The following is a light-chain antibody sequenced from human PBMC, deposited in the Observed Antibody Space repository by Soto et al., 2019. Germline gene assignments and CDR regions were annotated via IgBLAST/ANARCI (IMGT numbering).Light chain of an antibody. Sequence: QSVLTQPPSASGTPGQRVTISCSGSSSNIGSNYVYWYQQLPGTAPKLLIYRNNQWPSGVPDRFSGSKSGTSASLAISGLRSEDEADYYCAAWDDSLSGIYVFGTGTKVTVL. CDR1: SSNIGSNY. CDR2: RNN. J-gene: IGLJ1*01. V-gene: IGLV1-47*01. CDR3: AAWDDSLSGIYV.